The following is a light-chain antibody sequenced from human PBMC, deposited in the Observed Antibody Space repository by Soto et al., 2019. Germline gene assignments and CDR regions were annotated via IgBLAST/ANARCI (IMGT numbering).Light chain of an antibody. CDR3: CSYAGSYTFGYV. J-gene: IGLJ1*01. V-gene: IGLV2-11*01. CDR1: SSDVGGYNY. Sequence: QSVLTQPRSVSGSPRQSVPISCTGTSSDVGGYNYVSWYQQHPGKAPKLMIYDVSKRPSGVPDRFSGSKSGNTASLTISGLQAEDEADYYCCSYAGSYTFGYVFGTGTKVTVL. CDR2: DVS.